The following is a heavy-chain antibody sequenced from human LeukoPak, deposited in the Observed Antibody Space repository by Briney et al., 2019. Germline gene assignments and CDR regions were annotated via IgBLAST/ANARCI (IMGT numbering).Heavy chain of an antibody. V-gene: IGHV3-23*01. D-gene: IGHD4-17*01. CDR1: GFRFGSYA. CDR3: ARGADYGDYEDDY. J-gene: IGHJ4*02. Sequence: GSLRLPCAAFGFRFGSYAMSWVRQAAGKGLGGVSEIFGSVSGSGDCTHYADSVKGRFTISRHNSKNTLYLQMNSLRAEDTAVYYCARGADYGDYEDDYWGQGTLVTVSS. CDR2: IFGSVSGSGDCT.